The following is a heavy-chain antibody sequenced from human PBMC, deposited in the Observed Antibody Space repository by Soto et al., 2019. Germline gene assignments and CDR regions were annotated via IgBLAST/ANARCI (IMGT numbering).Heavy chain of an antibody. V-gene: IGHV4-34*01. CDR2: INHSGST. Sequence: SETLSLTCAVYGGSFSGYYWSWIRQPPGKGLEWIGEINHSGSTNYNPSLKSRVTISVDTSKNQFSLRLSSVTAADTAVYYCARLNGYCISTNCHGYYGMDVWGQGTTVTVSS. D-gene: IGHD2-2*03. CDR3: ARLNGYCISTNCHGYYGMDV. J-gene: IGHJ6*02. CDR1: GGSFSGYY.